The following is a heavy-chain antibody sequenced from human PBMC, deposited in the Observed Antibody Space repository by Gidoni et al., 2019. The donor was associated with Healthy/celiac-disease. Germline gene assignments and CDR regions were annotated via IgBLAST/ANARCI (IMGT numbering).Heavy chain of an antibody. J-gene: IGHJ6*02. CDR1: GYTFTSYY. D-gene: IGHD3-9*01. Sequence: QVQLVQSGAEVKKPGASVKVSCKASGYTFTSYYMHWVRQAPGQGLEWMGIINPSGGSTSYAQKFQGRVTMTRDTSTSTVYMELSSLRSEDTAVYYCARDYYDILTGYGRWDYYYGMDVWGQGTTVTVSS. CDR3: ARDYYDILTGYGRWDYYYGMDV. V-gene: IGHV1-46*01. CDR2: INPSGGST.